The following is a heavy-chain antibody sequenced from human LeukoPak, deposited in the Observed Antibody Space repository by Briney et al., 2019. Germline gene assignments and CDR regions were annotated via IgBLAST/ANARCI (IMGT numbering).Heavy chain of an antibody. J-gene: IGHJ4*02. CDR2: ISYDGSNK. D-gene: IGHD6-13*01. CDR3: ASPIAAAGTKSRTLDY. Sequence: PGGSLRLSCAASGFTFSSYAMHWVRQAPGKGLEWVAVISYDGSNKYYADSVKGRFTISRDNSKNTLYLQMNSLRAEDTAVYYCASPIAAAGTKSRTLDYWGQGTLVTVSS. CDR1: GFTFSSYA. V-gene: IGHV3-30-3*01.